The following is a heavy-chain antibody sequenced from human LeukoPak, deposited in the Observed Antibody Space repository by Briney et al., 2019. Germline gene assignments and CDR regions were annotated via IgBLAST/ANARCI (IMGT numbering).Heavy chain of an antibody. CDR1: GFTFSSYA. V-gene: IGHV3-23*01. Sequence: GGSLRLSCAASGFTFSSYAMSWVRQAPGKGLEWVSAISGSGGSTYYADSVKGRSTISRDNSKNTLYLQMNSLRAEDTAVYYCAKYSSGWGLRGVWGQGTTVTVSS. CDR3: AKYSSGWGLRGV. CDR2: ISGSGGST. D-gene: IGHD6-19*01. J-gene: IGHJ6*02.